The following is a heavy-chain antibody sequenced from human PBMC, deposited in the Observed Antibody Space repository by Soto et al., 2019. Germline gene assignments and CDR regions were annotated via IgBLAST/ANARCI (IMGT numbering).Heavy chain of an antibody. CDR1: GYTFSRYG. Sequence: QARLVQSGAEVKKPGASVKVSCKASGYTFSRYGISWVRQGPGQGLEWMGWISTYNENTKYAQKFQGRVTKTTDTATSTAYMELRSLTSAYTAMYYCAREGFCSSGSCPLYFHGFVGMDVWGQGTTVTVSS. J-gene: IGHJ6*02. CDR3: AREGFCSSGSCPLYFHGFVGMDV. CDR2: ISTYNENT. D-gene: IGHD2-15*01. V-gene: IGHV1-18*01.